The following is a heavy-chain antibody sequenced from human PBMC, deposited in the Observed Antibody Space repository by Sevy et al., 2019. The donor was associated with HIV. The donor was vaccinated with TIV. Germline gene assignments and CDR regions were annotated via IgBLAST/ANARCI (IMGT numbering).Heavy chain of an antibody. CDR1: GYNFTRYW. V-gene: IGHV5-51*01. CDR3: ARVCGTDGAHYWFDP. J-gene: IGHJ5*02. D-gene: IGHD2-21*02. Sequence: GESLKISCLTSGYNFTRYWITWVRQVPGKGLEWMGVIFPPDSETRYNTSFEGRITMSVDKSLTTAYLQWHNVKASDSGFYYRARVCGTDGAHYWFDPWGQGTLVTVSS. CDR2: IFPPDSET.